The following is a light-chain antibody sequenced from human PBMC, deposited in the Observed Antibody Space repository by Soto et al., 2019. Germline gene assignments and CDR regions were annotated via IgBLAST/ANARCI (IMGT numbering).Light chain of an antibody. CDR2: DAS. CDR3: QQYSDYRT. CDR1: QSISSW. J-gene: IGKJ1*01. V-gene: IGKV1-5*01. Sequence: DIQMTQSPSTLSASVGDRFTITCRASQSISSWLAWYQQKPGKAPKLLIYDASSLESGVPSRFSGSGSGTQFTLTISSLQPDDSATYYCQQYSDYRTVSQGTKV.